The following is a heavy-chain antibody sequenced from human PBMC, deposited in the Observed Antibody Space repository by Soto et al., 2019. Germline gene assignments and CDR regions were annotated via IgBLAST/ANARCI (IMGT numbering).Heavy chain of an antibody. CDR1: GGTFSSYA. V-gene: IGHV1-69*12. CDR2: IVPIVDTS. Sequence: QVQLVQSGAEVRQPASSVTVSCKTSGGTFSSYAISWVRQAPGQGLEWMGGIVPIVDTSTYAQKFQGRVTITADEPTSTVYMELSSLRSDDTAVYYCVRVVAIPGYPDNWGQGTLVTVSS. J-gene: IGHJ4*02. CDR3: VRVVAIPGYPDN. D-gene: IGHD5-12*01.